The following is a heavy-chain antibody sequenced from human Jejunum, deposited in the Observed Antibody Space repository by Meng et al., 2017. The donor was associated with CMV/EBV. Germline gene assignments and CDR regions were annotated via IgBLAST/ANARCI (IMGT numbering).Heavy chain of an antibody. J-gene: IGHJ4*02. D-gene: IGHD1-14*01. CDR2: INPNSSGT. CDR1: GYSFTNYF. Sequence: ASGYSFTNYFSHWVRQAPGHGLDWMGWINPNSSGTNYARKFQGRVTMTRDTSINTVYLELSSLRSDDTAIYYCARVVMAEQQLDFWGQGTPVTVSS. CDR3: ARVVMAEQQLDF. V-gene: IGHV1-2*02.